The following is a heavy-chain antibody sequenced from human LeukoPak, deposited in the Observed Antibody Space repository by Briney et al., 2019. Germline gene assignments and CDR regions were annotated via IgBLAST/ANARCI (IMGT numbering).Heavy chain of an antibody. CDR3: VAGGAFNI. D-gene: IGHD1-1*01. V-gene: IGHV3-64D*06. J-gene: IGHJ3*02. Sequence: GSLRLSCSASGCTFSSYAMHWVRQAPGKGVESVSAISSNGGSTYYADSVKSRFTISRDNSKNTLYLQMSSLRAEDTAVYYCVAGGAFNIWGQGTMVTVAS. CDR2: ISSNGGST. CDR1: GCTFSSYA.